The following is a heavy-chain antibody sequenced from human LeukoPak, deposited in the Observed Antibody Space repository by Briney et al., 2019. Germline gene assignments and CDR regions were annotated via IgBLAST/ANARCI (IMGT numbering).Heavy chain of an antibody. J-gene: IGHJ4*02. D-gene: IGHD1-14*01. Sequence: GASVKVSCKASGYTFTGYYMHWVRQAPGQGLEWMVWISGYNGNTDYAQKFQGRVTMTTDTSTSTVYMELRSLRSDDTAMYYCARGAVGTTTVLGYWGQGTLVTVSS. CDR2: ISGYNGNT. CDR1: GYTFTGYY. V-gene: IGHV1-18*04. CDR3: ARGAVGTTTVLGY.